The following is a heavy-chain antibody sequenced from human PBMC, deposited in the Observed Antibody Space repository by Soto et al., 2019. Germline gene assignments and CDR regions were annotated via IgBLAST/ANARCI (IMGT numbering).Heavy chain of an antibody. Sequence: EVQLVESGGGLVQPGGSLKLSCAASGFTFSGSAMHWVRQASGKGLEWVGRIRSKANSYATAYAASVKGRFTISRDDSKNTAYLQMNSLKTDDTAVYYCTADRYYYYYYGMDVWGLGTTVTVSS. V-gene: IGHV3-73*02. CDR1: GFTFSGSA. CDR2: IRSKANSYAT. CDR3: TADRYYYYYYGMDV. J-gene: IGHJ6*02.